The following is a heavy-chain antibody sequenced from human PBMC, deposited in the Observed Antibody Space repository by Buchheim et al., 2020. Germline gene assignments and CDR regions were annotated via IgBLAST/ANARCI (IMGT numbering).Heavy chain of an antibody. J-gene: IGHJ6*02. D-gene: IGHD2-15*01. V-gene: IGHV3-30-3*01. CDR1: GFTFSSYA. Sequence: QVQLVESGGGVVQPGRSLRLSCAASGFTFSSYAMHWVRQAPGKGLEWVAVISYDGSNKYYADSVKGRFTISRDNSKNTLYLQMNSLRAEDTAVYYCARDRGWNYYYGMDVRGQGTT. CDR3: ARDRGWNYYYGMDV. CDR2: ISYDGSNK.